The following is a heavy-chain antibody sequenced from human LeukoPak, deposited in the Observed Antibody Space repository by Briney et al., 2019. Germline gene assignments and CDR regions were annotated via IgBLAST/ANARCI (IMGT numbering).Heavy chain of an antibody. CDR1: GFTFSSYS. CDR2: ISDSSNTI. J-gene: IGHJ4*02. Sequence: PGGSLRLSCAASGFTFSSYSMNWVRQAPGKGLEWVSYISDSSNTIYYADSVKGRFTISRDNSKNTLYLQMNSLRAEDTAVYYCAKGDKYYYDSSGFDYWGQGTLVTVSS. CDR3: AKGDKYYYDSSGFDY. V-gene: IGHV3-48*01. D-gene: IGHD3-22*01.